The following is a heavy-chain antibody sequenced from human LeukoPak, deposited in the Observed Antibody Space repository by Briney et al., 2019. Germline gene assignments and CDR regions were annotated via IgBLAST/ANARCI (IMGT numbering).Heavy chain of an antibody. CDR1: GFTFSSYA. CDR3: ARDLVVPATKFVFY. CDR2: ISYDGSNK. D-gene: IGHD2-15*01. J-gene: IGHJ4*02. V-gene: IGHV3-30*04. Sequence: SGRSLRLSCAASGFTFSSYAMHWVRQAPGKGLEWVAVISYDGSNKYYADSVKGRFTISRDNSKNTLYLQMNSLRAEDTAVYYCARDLVVPATKFVFYWGQGPLVTVS.